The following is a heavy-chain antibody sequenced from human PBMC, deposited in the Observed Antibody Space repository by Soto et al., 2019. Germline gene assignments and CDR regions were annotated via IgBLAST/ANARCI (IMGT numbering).Heavy chain of an antibody. Sequence: QVQVVESGGGVVQPGRPLRLSCAASGFTFSTYGIHWVRQAPGKGLEWVAVISFDGNNKFSADSVKGRFTISRDNSKNTVYLQMNSLRPEDTAMYYCVADYVATDTFDIWGQGTMVTVSS. CDR2: ISFDGNNK. V-gene: IGHV3-30*03. CDR3: VADYVATDTFDI. D-gene: IGHD3-10*02. CDR1: GFTFSTYG. J-gene: IGHJ3*02.